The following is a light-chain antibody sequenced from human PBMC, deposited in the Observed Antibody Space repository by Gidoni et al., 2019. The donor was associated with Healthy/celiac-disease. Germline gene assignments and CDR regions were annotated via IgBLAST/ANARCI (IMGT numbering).Light chain of an antibody. CDR1: QSVSSY. CDR2: DAS. V-gene: IGKV3-11*01. CDR3: HQRSNWPPWT. J-gene: IGKJ1*01. Sequence: EMMLTQAPATLSLSPGERATLSCRASQSVSSYLSWYQQKPGQAPRLLIYDASNRATGIPARFSGSGSGTDFTLTISSLEPEDFAVYYCHQRSNWPPWTFGQGTKVEIK.